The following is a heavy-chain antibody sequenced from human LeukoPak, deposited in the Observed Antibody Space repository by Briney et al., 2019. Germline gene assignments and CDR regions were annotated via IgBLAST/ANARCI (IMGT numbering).Heavy chain of an antibody. CDR2: LSGRGSGGST. CDR3: AKVGGYCSGGGCYEGAFDI. Sequence: GGSLRLSCAASGLSFSNYTMSWVRQAPGTGLQWVSALSGRGSGGSTYYADSVKGRFTISRDISKNTLHLQMNSLRADDTAVYYCAKVGGYCSGGGCYEGAFDIWGQGTMVIVSS. V-gene: IGHV3-23*01. D-gene: IGHD2-15*01. J-gene: IGHJ3*02. CDR1: GLSFSNYT.